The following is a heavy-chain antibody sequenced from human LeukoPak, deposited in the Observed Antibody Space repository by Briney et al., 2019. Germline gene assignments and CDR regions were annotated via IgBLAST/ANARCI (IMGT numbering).Heavy chain of an antibody. CDR2: INWNGGST. Sequence: GGSLRLSCAASGFTFDDYGMSWVRQAPGKGLEWVSGINWNGGSTGYADSVKGRFTISRDNAKNSLYLQMNSLRAEDTALYYCARGYYYDSSGYYYWDYFVYWGQGTLVTVSS. D-gene: IGHD3-22*01. J-gene: IGHJ4*02. CDR3: ARGYYYDSSGYYYWDYFVY. V-gene: IGHV3-20*04. CDR1: GFTFDDYG.